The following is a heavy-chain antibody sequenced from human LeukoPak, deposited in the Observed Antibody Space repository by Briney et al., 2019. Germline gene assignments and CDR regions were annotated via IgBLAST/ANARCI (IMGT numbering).Heavy chain of an antibody. Sequence: PGGSLRLSCAASGFTFSSYEMNWVRQAPGKGLEWVSYISSSGSTIYYADSVKGRFTISRDNAKNSLYLQMNSLRAEDTAVYYRATFKTVTYWYFDLWGRGTLVTVSS. CDR2: ISSSGSTI. CDR1: GFTFSSYE. D-gene: IGHD4-17*01. V-gene: IGHV3-48*03. CDR3: ATFKTVTYWYFDL. J-gene: IGHJ2*01.